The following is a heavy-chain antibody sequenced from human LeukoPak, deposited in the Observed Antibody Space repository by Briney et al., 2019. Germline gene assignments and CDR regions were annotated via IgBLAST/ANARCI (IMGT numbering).Heavy chain of an antibody. CDR2: ISAYNGNT. CDR1: GYTFTSYG. V-gene: IGHV1-18*01. Sequence: ASVKVSFKASGYTFTSYGISWVRQAPGQGLEWMGWISAYNGNTNYAQKLQGRDTMTTDTSTSTAYMELRSLRSDDTAVYYCARGVGGIVAAAFEDWGQGTLVTVSS. CDR3: ARGVGGIVAAAFED. J-gene: IGHJ4*02. D-gene: IGHD6-13*01.